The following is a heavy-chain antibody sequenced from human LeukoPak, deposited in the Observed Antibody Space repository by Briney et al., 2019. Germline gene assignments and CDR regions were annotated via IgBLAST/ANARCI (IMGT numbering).Heavy chain of an antibody. CDR3: ARHQGFGESAFIY. V-gene: IGHV5-10-1*01. J-gene: IGHJ4*02. CDR1: GYSFTSYW. CDR2: IDPSDSYT. D-gene: IGHD3-10*01. Sequence: GESLRISCKGSGYSFTSYWISWVRQMPGKGLEWTGRIDPSDSYTRYSPSFQGHVTISVDKSMSTAYLQWSSLKASDTAMYYCARHQGFGESAFIYWGQGTLVTVSS.